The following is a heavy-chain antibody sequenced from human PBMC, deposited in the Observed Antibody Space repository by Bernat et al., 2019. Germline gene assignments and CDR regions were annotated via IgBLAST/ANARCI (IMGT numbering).Heavy chain of an antibody. V-gene: IGHV1-2*04. J-gene: IGHJ4*02. Sequence: QVQLVQSGAEVKKPGASVKVSCKASGYTFTGYYMHWVRQAPGQGLEWMGWINPNSGGTNYAQKCQGWVTMTRDTSISTAYMELGRLRSDDTAVYYCARDLSYSSSWGEYYFDYWGQGTLVTVSS. D-gene: IGHD6-6*01. CDR3: ARDLSYSSSWGEYYFDY. CDR1: GYTFTGYY. CDR2: INPNSGGT.